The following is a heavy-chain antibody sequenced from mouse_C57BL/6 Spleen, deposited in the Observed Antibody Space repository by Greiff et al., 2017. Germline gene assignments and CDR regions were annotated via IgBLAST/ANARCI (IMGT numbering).Heavy chain of an antibody. D-gene: IGHD4-1*01. CDR1: GYAFSSSW. Sequence: VQLQQSGPELVKPGASVKISCKASGYAFSSSWMNWVKQRPGKGLEWIGRIYPGDGDTNYNGKFKGKATLTADKSSSTAYMQLSSLTSEDSAVYFCARWDYLDYWGQGTTLTVSS. J-gene: IGHJ2*01. CDR2: IYPGDGDT. V-gene: IGHV1-82*01. CDR3: ARWDYLDY.